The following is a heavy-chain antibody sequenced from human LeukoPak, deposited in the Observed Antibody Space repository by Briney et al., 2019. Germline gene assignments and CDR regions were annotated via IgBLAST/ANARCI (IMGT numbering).Heavy chain of an antibody. D-gene: IGHD6-6*01. CDR3: ARRGSYSSSSPDH. J-gene: IGHJ5*02. Sequence: PSETLSLTRAVYGGSFSGYYWSWIRQPPGKGLEWIGEINHSGSTNYNPSLKSRVTISVDTSKNQFSLKLSSVTAADTAVYYCARRGSYSSSSPDHWGQGTLVTVSS. V-gene: IGHV4-34*01. CDR2: INHSGST. CDR1: GGSFSGYY.